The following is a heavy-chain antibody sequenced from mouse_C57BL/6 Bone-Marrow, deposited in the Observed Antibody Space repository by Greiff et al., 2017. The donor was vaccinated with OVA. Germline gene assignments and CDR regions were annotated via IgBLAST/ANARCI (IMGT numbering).Heavy chain of an antibody. V-gene: IGHV1-15*01. CDR3: TRGNYSNRAWFAY. CDR1: GYTFTDYE. D-gene: IGHD2-5*01. J-gene: IGHJ3*01. Sequence: VPLPQSGAELVRPGASVTLSCKASGYTFTDYEMHWVKQTPVHGLEWIGAIDPETGGTAYNQKFKGKAILTADKSSSTAYMELRSLTSEDSAVYYCTRGNYSNRAWFAYWGQGTLVTVSA. CDR2: IDPETGGT.